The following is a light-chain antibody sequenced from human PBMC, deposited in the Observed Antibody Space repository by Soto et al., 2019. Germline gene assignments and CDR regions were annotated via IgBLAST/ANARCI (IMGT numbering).Light chain of an antibody. CDR2: DAS. Sequence: SLSPGGRATLSCRASQSVSSYLAWYQQKPGQAPRLLIYDASNRATGIPARFSGSGSGTDFTLTISSLEPEDFAVYYCQQRSNWPLTFGGGTKVDIK. J-gene: IGKJ4*01. CDR3: QQRSNWPLT. V-gene: IGKV3-11*01. CDR1: QSVSSY.